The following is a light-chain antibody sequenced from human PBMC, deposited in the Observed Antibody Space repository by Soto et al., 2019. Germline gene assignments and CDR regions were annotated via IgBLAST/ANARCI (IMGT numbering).Light chain of an antibody. Sequence: DIQMTQSPSTLSASVGDRVTITCRASQSISSWLAWYQQKPGKAPKLLIYDASSLESGVPSRFSASGSGTEFTLPISSLQPDDFATYYCQQETFGQGTKVEIK. CDR2: DAS. CDR3: QQET. V-gene: IGKV1-5*01. CDR1: QSISSW. J-gene: IGKJ1*01.